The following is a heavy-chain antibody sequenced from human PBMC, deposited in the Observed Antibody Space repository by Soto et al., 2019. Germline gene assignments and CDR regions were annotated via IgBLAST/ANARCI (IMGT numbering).Heavy chain of an antibody. V-gene: IGHV3-30*04. J-gene: IGHJ5*02. Sequence: GGSLRLSCAASGFTFSSYAMHWVRQAPGKGLEWVAVISYDGSNKYYADSVKGRFTISRDNSKNTLYLQMNSLRAEDTAVYYCAKAGGTYYDFWSGYPTKNWFDPWGQGTLVTVSS. CDR2: ISYDGSNK. D-gene: IGHD3-3*01. CDR3: AKAGGTYYDFWSGYPTKNWFDP. CDR1: GFTFSSYA.